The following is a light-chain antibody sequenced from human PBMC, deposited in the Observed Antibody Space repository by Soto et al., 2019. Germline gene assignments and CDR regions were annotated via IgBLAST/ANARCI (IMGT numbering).Light chain of an antibody. Sequence: EIVLTQSPATLSLSPGERATLSCRASQSVSSYLAWYQQKPGQAPRLLIYDASNRATGTPTRFSGSGSGTDFTLTISSLEIEDFAVYYCQPRSNWPRTFGQGTKVEIK. V-gene: IGKV3-11*01. CDR1: QSVSSY. CDR2: DAS. CDR3: QPRSNWPRT. J-gene: IGKJ1*01.